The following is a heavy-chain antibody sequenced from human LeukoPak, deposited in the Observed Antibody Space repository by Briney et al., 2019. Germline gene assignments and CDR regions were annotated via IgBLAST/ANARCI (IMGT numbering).Heavy chain of an antibody. V-gene: IGHV3-21*01. J-gene: IGHJ4*02. D-gene: IGHD6-19*01. CDR2: ISSSSSYI. CDR3: AREDSSGLDY. Sequence: PGGSLRLSCAASGFTFSSYSMNWVRQAPGEGLEWVSSISSSSSYIYYADSVKGRFTISRDNAKNSLYLQMNSLRAEDTAIYYCAREDSSGLDYWGQGTLVTVSS. CDR1: GFTFSSYS.